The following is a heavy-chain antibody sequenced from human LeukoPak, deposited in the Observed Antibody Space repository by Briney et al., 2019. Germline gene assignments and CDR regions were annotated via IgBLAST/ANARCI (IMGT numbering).Heavy chain of an antibody. CDR2: IYYSGST. D-gene: IGHD5-12*01. CDR1: GGSFSGYY. Sequence: PSETLSLTCAVYGGSFSGYYWSWIRQPPGKGLEWIGSIYYSGSTYYNPSLKSRVTISVDTSKNQFSLKLSSVTAADTAVYYCARYSGYDGVDYWGQGTLVTVSS. CDR3: ARYSGYDGVDY. V-gene: IGHV4-34*01. J-gene: IGHJ4*02.